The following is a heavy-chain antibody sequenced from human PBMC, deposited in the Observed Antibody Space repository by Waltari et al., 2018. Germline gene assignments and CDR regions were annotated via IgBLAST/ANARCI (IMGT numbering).Heavy chain of an antibody. CDR1: GFTFSSYS. CDR3: ARDKAPDYEGWFDP. J-gene: IGHJ5*02. V-gene: IGHV3-21*01. Sequence: EVQLVESGGGLVKPGGSLRLSCAASGFTFSSYSMNWVRQAPGKGLEWVSSISSSSSYIYYADSVKGRFTISRDNAKNSLYLQMNSLRAEDTAVYYCARDKAPDYEGWFDPWGQGTLVTVSS. D-gene: IGHD4-17*01. CDR2: ISSSSSYI.